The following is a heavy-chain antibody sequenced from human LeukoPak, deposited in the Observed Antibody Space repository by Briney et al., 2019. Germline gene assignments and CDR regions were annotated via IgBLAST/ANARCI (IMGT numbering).Heavy chain of an antibody. D-gene: IGHD4/OR15-4a*01. Sequence: SETLSLTCTVSGGSISSSSYYWGWIRQPPGKGLEWIGSIYYSGSTYYNPSLKSRVTISVDTSKNQFSLKLSPVTAADTAVYYCAVSALPHDAFDIWGQGTMVTVSS. CDR3: AVSALPHDAFDI. CDR2: IYYSGST. J-gene: IGHJ3*02. V-gene: IGHV4-39*01. CDR1: GGSISSSSYY.